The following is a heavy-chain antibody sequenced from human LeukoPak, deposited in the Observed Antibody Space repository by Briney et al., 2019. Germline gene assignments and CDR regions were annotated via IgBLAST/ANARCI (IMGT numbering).Heavy chain of an antibody. CDR3: ARDSRGAVAGISYYYMDV. Sequence: GGSLRLSCAASGFTFSSYSMNWVRQAPGKGLEWVSSISSSSSYIYYADSVRGRFTISRDNAKNSLYLQMNSLRAEDTAVYYCARDSRGAVAGISYYYMDVWGKGTTVTVSS. D-gene: IGHD6-19*01. J-gene: IGHJ6*03. CDR2: ISSSSSYI. V-gene: IGHV3-21*01. CDR1: GFTFSSYS.